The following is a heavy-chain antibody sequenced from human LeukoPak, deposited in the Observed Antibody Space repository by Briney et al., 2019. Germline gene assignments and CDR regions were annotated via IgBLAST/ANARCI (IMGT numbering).Heavy chain of an antibody. D-gene: IGHD1-26*01. CDR2: INPRGGST. CDR3: ARVLVGATFDY. J-gene: IGHJ4*02. V-gene: IGHV1-46*03. Sequence: ASVKVSCKASGYTFTSYYMHWVRQTPGQGLEWMGIINPRGGSTSYAQKFQGRVTMTRDTSTSTVYMELSSLRSEDTAVYYCARVLVGATFDYWGQGTLVTVSS. CDR1: GYTFTSYY.